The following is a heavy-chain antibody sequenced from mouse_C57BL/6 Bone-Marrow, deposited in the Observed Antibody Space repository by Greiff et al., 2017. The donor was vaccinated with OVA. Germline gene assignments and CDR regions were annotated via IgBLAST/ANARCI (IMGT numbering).Heavy chain of an antibody. Sequence: VQLKESGGGLVQPGGSLSLSCAASGFTFTDYYMSWVRQPPGKALEWLGFIRNKANGYTTEYSASVKGRFTISRDNSQSILYLQMKALRAEDSATYYCASWGSFAWFAYWGQGTLVTVSA. CDR3: ASWGSFAWFAY. J-gene: IGHJ3*01. CDR2: IRNKANGYTT. V-gene: IGHV7-3*01. CDR1: GFTFTDYY. D-gene: IGHD1-1*02.